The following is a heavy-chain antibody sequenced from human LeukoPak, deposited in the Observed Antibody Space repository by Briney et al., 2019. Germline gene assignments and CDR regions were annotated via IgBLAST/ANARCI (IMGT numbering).Heavy chain of an antibody. CDR1: GGSISSSLYY. CDR2: ILYSGNT. V-gene: IGHV4-39*01. CDR3: VRTFGQQLVNFDY. J-gene: IGHJ4*02. Sequence: SETLSLTCTVSGGSISSSLYYWGWVRQSPGTGLEWIGSILYSGNTYYNPSLQSRLTISVDTSKNQFSLNLTSVTAADTAVYYCVRTFGQQLVNFDYWGQGALVTVSS. D-gene: IGHD6-13*01.